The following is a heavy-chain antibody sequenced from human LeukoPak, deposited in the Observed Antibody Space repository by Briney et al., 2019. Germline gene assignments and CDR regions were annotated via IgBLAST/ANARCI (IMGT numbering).Heavy chain of an antibody. J-gene: IGHJ4*02. V-gene: IGHV3-23*01. Sequence: PGGSLRLSCAASGFTFSSYAMNWVRQAPGKGLEWVSGVSGSGGSTYYADSVKGRFTISRDNSKNTLFLQMNNLRPDDTAVYYCAKGGQGGLDYWGQGTLVTVSS. D-gene: IGHD3-16*01. CDR3: AKGGQGGLDY. CDR2: VSGSGGST. CDR1: GFTFSSYA.